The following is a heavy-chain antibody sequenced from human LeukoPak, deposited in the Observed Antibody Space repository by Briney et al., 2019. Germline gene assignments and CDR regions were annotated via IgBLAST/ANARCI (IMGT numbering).Heavy chain of an antibody. Sequence: PGGSLRLSCAASGFTFSDYYMSWIRQAPGKGLEWVSYISSSGTTISYADSVKGRFTISGDNAKNSLYLQMNSLRADDTAVYYCARSSRGSGSYRTDYWGQGTLVTVSS. CDR1: GFTFSDYY. CDR3: ARSSRGSGSYRTDY. CDR2: ISSSGTTI. D-gene: IGHD3-10*01. J-gene: IGHJ4*02. V-gene: IGHV3-11*01.